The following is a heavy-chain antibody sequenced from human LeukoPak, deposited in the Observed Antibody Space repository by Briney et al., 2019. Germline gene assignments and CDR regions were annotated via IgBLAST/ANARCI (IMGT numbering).Heavy chain of an antibody. CDR1: GYTFTGYY. Sequence: ASVKVSCKASGYTFTGYYMHWVRQAPGQGLEWMGWINPNSGGTNYAQKFQGRVTMTRDTSTSTVYMELSSLRSEDTAVYYCARDGDYDSSGYYFDYWGQGTLVTVSS. J-gene: IGHJ4*02. V-gene: IGHV1-2*02. D-gene: IGHD3-22*01. CDR2: INPNSGGT. CDR3: ARDGDYDSSGYYFDY.